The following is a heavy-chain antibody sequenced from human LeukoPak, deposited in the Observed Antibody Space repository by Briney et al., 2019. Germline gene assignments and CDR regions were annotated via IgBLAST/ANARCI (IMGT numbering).Heavy chain of an antibody. CDR2: INPNSGGT. D-gene: IGHD3-22*01. J-gene: IGHJ4*02. CDR1: GYTFTSYG. CDR3: ARGSQPHQYYYDSSASPFDY. Sequence: RASVKVSCKASGYTFTSYGISWVRQAPGQGLEWMGWINPNSGGTNYAQKFQGRVTMTSDTSISTAYMELSRLRSDDTAVYYCARGSQPHQYYYDSSASPFDYWGQGTLVTVSS. V-gene: IGHV1-2*02.